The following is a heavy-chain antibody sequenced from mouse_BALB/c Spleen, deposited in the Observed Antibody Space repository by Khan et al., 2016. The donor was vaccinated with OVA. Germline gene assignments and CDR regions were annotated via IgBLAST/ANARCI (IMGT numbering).Heavy chain of an antibody. Sequence: EVQLQESGPDLVKPSQSLSLTCTVTGYSITSGYNWHWIRQFPGNKLEWMGYIHYSGSTNYNPSLKSRISITRDTSKNPFFLQLNSVTTEDTATYYCAGLRRGSWFTYWGQGTLVTVSA. J-gene: IGHJ3*01. D-gene: IGHD2-4*01. V-gene: IGHV3-1*02. CDR3: AGLRRGSWFTY. CDR1: GYSITSGYN. CDR2: IHYSGST.